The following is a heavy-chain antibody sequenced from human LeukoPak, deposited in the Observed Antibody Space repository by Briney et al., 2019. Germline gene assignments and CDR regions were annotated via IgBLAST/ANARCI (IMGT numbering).Heavy chain of an antibody. CDR1: GYTFTSYD. V-gene: IGHV1-8*03. D-gene: IGHD3-22*01. Sequence: GASVKVSCKASGYTFTSYDINWVRQATGQGLEWMGWMNPNSGNTGYAQKFQGRVTITRNTSISTAYMELSSLRSEDTAVYYCARGRLYYYDSSGYSYYYYMDVWGKGTTVTVSS. CDR2: MNPNSGNT. J-gene: IGHJ6*03. CDR3: ARGRLYYYDSSGYSYYYYMDV.